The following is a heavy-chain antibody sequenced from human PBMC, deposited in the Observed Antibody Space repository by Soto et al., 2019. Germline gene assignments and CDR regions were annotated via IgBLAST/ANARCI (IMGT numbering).Heavy chain of an antibody. J-gene: IGHJ4*02. D-gene: IGHD2-2*01. Sequence: GGSLRLSCAASGFTFSSYGMHWVRQAPGKGLEWVAVIWYDGSNKYYADSVKGRFTISRDNSKNTLYLQMNSLRAEDTAVYYCARGLVCSSTSCLLTLDYWGQGTLVTVSS. CDR3: ARGLVCSSTSCLLTLDY. V-gene: IGHV3-33*01. CDR2: IWYDGSNK. CDR1: GFTFSSYG.